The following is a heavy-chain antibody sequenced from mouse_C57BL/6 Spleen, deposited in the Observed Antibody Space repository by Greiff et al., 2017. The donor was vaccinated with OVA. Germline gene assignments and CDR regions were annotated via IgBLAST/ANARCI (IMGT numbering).Heavy chain of an antibody. CDR3: ARHYGSSPYAMDY. D-gene: IGHD1-1*01. V-gene: IGHV3-6*01. Sequence: EVQRVESGPGLVKPSQSLSLTCSVTGYSITSGYYWNWIRQFPGNKLEWMGYISYDGSNNYNPSLKNRISITRDTSKNQFFLKLNSVTTEDTATYYGARHYGSSPYAMDYWGQGTSVTVSS. CDR2: ISYDGSN. J-gene: IGHJ4*01. CDR1: GYSITSGYY.